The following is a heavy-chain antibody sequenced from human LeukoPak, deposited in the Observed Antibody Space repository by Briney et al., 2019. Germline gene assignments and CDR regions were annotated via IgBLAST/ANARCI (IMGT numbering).Heavy chain of an antibody. J-gene: IGHJ4*02. CDR3: ARKSTEYFDY. D-gene: IGHD1-1*01. CDR1: GFTFSSYG. Sequence: GGSLRLSCAASGFTFSSYGMHWGRQAPGKGLEWGAVIWYDGSNKYYADSVKGRFTISRDNSKNTLYLQMNSLRAEDTAVYYCARKSTEYFDYWGQGTLVTVSS. CDR2: IWYDGSNK. V-gene: IGHV3-33*01.